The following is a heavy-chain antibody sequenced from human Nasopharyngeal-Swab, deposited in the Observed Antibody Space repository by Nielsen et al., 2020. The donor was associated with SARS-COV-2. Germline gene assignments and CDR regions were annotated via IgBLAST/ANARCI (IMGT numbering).Heavy chain of an antibody. D-gene: IGHD6-19*01. CDR3: ARITVAAADY. Sequence: VRQAPGQGLEWMGIINPSGGSTSYAQKFQGRVTMTRDTSTSTVYMELSSLRSEDTAAYYCARITVAAADYWGQGTLVTVSS. J-gene: IGHJ4*02. V-gene: IGHV1-46*01. CDR2: INPSGGST.